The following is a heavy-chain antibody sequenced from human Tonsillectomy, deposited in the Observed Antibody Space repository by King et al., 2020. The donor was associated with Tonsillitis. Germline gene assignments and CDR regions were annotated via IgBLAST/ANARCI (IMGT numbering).Heavy chain of an antibody. CDR1: GYSFTGYY. CDR3: ARDLSYDSSGYFGY. CDR2: VNPNSGGT. J-gene: IGHJ4*02. Sequence: QLVQSGAEVKKPGASIKVSCKASGYSFTGYYVHWVRQAPGQGLVWLGWVNPNSGGTKYAQQFQGRVTMTGDTSISTAYMELSSLRSDDTAVYYCARDLSYDSSGYFGYWGQGTLVTVSS. D-gene: IGHD3-22*01. V-gene: IGHV1-2*02.